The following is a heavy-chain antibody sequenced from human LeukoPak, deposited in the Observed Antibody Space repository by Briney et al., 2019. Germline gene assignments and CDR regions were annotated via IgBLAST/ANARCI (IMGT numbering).Heavy chain of an antibody. J-gene: IGHJ4*02. V-gene: IGHV1-69*06. CDR2: IIPIFGTA. CDR1: GGTFSSYA. Sequence: ASVKVSCKASGGTFSSYAISWVRQAPGQGLEWMGGIIPIFGTANYAQKFQGRVTITADKSTSTAYMELSGLRSEDTAVYYCARGPLTNYYDSSGYLNYWGQGTLVTVSS. CDR3: ARGPLTNYYDSSGYLNY. D-gene: IGHD3-22*01.